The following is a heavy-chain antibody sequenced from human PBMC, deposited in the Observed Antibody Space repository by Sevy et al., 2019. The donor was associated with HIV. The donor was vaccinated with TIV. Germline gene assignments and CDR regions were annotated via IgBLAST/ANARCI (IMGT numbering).Heavy chain of an antibody. Sequence: GGSLRLSCAASGFTFSSYGMHWVRQAPGKGLEWVALISYDGSYKYYADSVKGRFTISRDNSKNTLYLQMNSLRADDTAVYYCAKLGVEMATIKDDPFDIWGQGTMVTVSS. CDR2: ISYDGSYK. CDR1: GFTFSSYG. J-gene: IGHJ3*02. V-gene: IGHV3-30*18. D-gene: IGHD5-12*01. CDR3: AKLGVEMATIKDDPFDI.